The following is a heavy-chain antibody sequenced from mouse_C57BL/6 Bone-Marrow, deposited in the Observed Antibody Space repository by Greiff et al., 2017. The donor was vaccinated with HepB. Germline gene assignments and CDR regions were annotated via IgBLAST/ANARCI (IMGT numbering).Heavy chain of an antibody. CDR2: INPSSGYT. CDR3: ASPYDYDGGWFAY. V-gene: IGHV1-7*01. Sequence: QVQLKESGAELAKPGASVKLSCKASGYTFTSYWMHWVKQRPGQGLEWIGYINPSSGYTKYNQKFKDKATLTADKSSSTAYMQLSSLTYEDSAVYYCASPYDYDGGWFAYGGQGTLATVSA. CDR1: GYTFTSYW. J-gene: IGHJ3*01. D-gene: IGHD2-4*01.